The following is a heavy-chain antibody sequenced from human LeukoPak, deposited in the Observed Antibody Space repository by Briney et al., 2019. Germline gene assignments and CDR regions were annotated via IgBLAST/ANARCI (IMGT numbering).Heavy chain of an antibody. V-gene: IGHV1-46*01. CDR2: INPSGGST. CDR1: GHTFTSYY. J-gene: IGHJ5*02. CDR3: ARGQYIVVVPAAIRRWFDP. D-gene: IGHD2-2*01. Sequence: ASVKVSCKASGHTFTSYYMHWVRQAPGQGLEWMGIINPSGGSTSYAQKFQGRVTMTRDTSTSTVYMELSSLRSEDTAVYYCARGQYIVVVPAAIRRWFDPWGQGTLVTVSS.